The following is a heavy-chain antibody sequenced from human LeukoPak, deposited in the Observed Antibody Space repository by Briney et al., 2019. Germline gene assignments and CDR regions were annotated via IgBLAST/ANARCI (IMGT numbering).Heavy chain of an antibody. V-gene: IGHV4-39*01. CDR3: ARVVAGTKDFQH. CDR1: GGPISSPNHF. D-gene: IGHD6-19*01. Sequence: PSETLSLTCTVSGGPISSPNHFWGWVRQPPGEGLEWIGSVYYGGSTYSNPSLKSRVTMSADTSKNQFSLTLSSVTAADTAVYYCARVVAGTKDFQHWGQGTLVTVSS. CDR2: VYYGGST. J-gene: IGHJ1*01.